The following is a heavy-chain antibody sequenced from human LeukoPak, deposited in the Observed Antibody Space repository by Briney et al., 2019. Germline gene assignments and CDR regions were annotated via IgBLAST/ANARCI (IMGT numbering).Heavy chain of an antibody. Sequence: GRSLRLSCAASGFTFRSYAMHWVRQAPGKGLGWVAVISYDGSNEYYADSVKGRFTISRDNSKNTLYLQMNSLRAEDTAVYYWARGVLLWLGEFDYWGQGTLVTVSS. J-gene: IGHJ4*02. V-gene: IGHV3-30-3*01. CDR1: GFTFRSYA. CDR3: ARGVLLWLGEFDY. CDR2: ISYDGSNE. D-gene: IGHD3-10*01.